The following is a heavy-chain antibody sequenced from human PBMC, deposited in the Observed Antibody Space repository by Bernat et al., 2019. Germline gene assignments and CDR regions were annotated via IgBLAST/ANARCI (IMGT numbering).Heavy chain of an antibody. Sequence: QVQLVESGGGVVQPGGSLRLSCAASGFTFRNYGMHWVRQTPTKGLEWVAFTRYDGDNKYYLDSVKGRFTISRDNSKNTLYLQMNSMRTEDTAVYYCAKDGSRRIQVGELGTLGMDVWGQGTTVTVSS. CDR3: AKDGSRRIQVGELGTLGMDV. CDR1: GFTFRNYG. CDR2: TRYDGDNK. V-gene: IGHV3-30*02. D-gene: IGHD3-16*01. J-gene: IGHJ6*02.